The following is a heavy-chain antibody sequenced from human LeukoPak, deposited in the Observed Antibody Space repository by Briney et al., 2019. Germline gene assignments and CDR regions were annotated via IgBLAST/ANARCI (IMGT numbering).Heavy chain of an antibody. CDR1: GDILSSNSAA. D-gene: IGHD3-16*02. J-gene: IGHJ3*02. CDR3: ARYRHDAFDI. CDR2: TYYRSKSSN. V-gene: IGHV6-1*01. Sequence: RSQTLSLTCVLSGDILSSNSAAWNWVRQSPSRGLEWLGRTYYRSKSSNDYALSVQSRITVNPDTSKNHFSLQLNSVTPEDSAVHYCARYRHDAFDIWGQGTTVTVSP.